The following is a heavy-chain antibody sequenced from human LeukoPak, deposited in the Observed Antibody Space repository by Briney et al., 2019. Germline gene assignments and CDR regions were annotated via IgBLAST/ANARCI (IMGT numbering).Heavy chain of an antibody. Sequence: GGSLRLSCAASGFTFSSYAMHWVRQAPGKGLEWVAVISYDGHNEYYADSVKGRFTISRDNSKNTVYVQMNSLRAEDTAVYYCAKGVGYGGMDVWGQGTTVTVSS. J-gene: IGHJ6*02. CDR2: ISYDGHNE. CDR1: GFTFSSYA. V-gene: IGHV3-30*04. D-gene: IGHD2-8*01. CDR3: AKGVGYGGMDV.